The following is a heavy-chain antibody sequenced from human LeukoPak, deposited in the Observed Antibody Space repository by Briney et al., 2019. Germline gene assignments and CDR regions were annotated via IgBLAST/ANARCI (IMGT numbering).Heavy chain of an antibody. CDR1: DFSLSSRW. V-gene: IGHV3-74*01. Sequence: GGSLRLSCATSDFSLSSRWMHWVRQAPGKGLVWVSRIISDGSSISYADSVKGRFTISRDNAKNTLYLQMNSLRAEDTAVYYCARGHVAGSDRHWDYWGQGALVTVSS. J-gene: IGHJ4*02. D-gene: IGHD6-19*01. CDR3: ARGHVAGSDRHWDY. CDR2: IISDGSSI.